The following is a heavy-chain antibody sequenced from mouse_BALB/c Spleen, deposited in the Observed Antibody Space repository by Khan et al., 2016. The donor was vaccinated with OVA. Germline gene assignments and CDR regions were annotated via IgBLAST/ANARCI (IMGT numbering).Heavy chain of an antibody. J-gene: IGHJ3*01. V-gene: IGHV3-8*02. Sequence: EVQLQESGPSLVKPSQSLSLTCSVTGDTITSGYWNWIRKFPGHKLEYMGYMIYSGNTYYNPSLKSRISIIRHTSENQYSLQLNSVTTEDAATYYYAGSTYKYAFAYWGQGTLVTVSA. D-gene: IGHD2-14*01. CDR3: AGSTYKYAFAY. CDR1: GDTITSGY. CDR2: MIYSGNT.